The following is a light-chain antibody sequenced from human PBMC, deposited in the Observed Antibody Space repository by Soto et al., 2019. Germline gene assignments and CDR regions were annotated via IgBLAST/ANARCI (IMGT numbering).Light chain of an antibody. Sequence: QSALTQPASVSGSPGQSITISCTGTARDIGGYQFVSWYQQHPYKAPKLIIVDVTKRPSGISSRFSASKSGTTASLTISGLLPEDEAQYYCASYSSSETPVVFGGGTKLTVL. CDR2: DVT. J-gene: IGLJ2*01. V-gene: IGLV2-14*03. CDR3: ASYSSSETPVV. CDR1: ARDIGGYQF.